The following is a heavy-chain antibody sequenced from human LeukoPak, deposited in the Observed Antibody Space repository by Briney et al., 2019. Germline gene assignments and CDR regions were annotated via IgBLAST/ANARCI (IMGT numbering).Heavy chain of an antibody. CDR3: ARGYGSQDY. D-gene: IGHD3-10*01. CDR2: IYYSGST. J-gene: IGHJ4*02. CDR1: GGSVSSGSYY. Sequence: PSETLSLTCTVSGGSVSSGSYYWSWIRQPPGKGLEWIGYIYYSGSTNYNPSLKSRVTISVDTSKNQFSLKLSSVTAADTAVYYCARGYGSQDYWGQGTLVTVSS. V-gene: IGHV4-61*01.